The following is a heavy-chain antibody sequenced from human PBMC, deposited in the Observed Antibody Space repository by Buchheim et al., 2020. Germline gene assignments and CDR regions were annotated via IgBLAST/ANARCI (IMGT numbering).Heavy chain of an antibody. Sequence: QAQLVQSGAAVKKPGSSVKVSCKVSGGTSINQFITWVRQAPGQGIEWVGRIFPILGIANYAEKSRDRVTITADKSTNVVHVELRSLGFQDPAVYFWARVLSNGHSYDFDSWGQG. D-gene: IGHD4-11*01. CDR3: ARVLSNGHSYDFDS. CDR1: GGTSINQF. CDR2: IFPILGIA. J-gene: IGHJ5*01. V-gene: IGHV1-69*02.